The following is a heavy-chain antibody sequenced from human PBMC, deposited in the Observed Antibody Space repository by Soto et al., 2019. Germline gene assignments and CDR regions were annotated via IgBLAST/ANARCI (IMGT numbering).Heavy chain of an antibody. CDR2: ISPGSRYP. D-gene: IGHD2-15*01. CDR3: VRGGGGGLFDP. J-gene: IGHJ5*02. V-gene: IGHV3-11*06. CDR1: GFTFGDSY. Sequence: GGPLRLSCAGSGFTFGDSYMSWIRQAPGKGLEWLSYISPGSRYPAYADSVKGRFTISRDNAKRSLYLQMMSLTAEDTAIYYCVRGGGGGLFDPWGQGTMVTVSS.